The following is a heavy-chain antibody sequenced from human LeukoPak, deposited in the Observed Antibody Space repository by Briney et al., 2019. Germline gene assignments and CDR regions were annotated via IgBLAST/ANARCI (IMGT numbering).Heavy chain of an antibody. CDR3: ARVLGHCSSTSCYFGVGSWFDP. J-gene: IGHJ5*02. CDR2: ISSSSSYI. CDR1: GFTFSSYS. D-gene: IGHD2-2*01. Sequence: PGGSLRLSCAASGFTFSSYSMNWVRQAPGKGLEWVSSISSSSSYIYYADSVKGRFTISRDNAKNSLYLQMNSLRAEDTAVYYCARVLGHCSSTSCYFGVGSWFDPWGQGTLVTVSS. V-gene: IGHV3-21*01.